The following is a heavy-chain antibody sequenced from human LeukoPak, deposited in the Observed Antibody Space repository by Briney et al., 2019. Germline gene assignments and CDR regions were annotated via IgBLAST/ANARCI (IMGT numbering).Heavy chain of an antibody. J-gene: IGHJ3*02. CDR3: ASQIVQLERRSGGAFDI. CDR2: ISSSSSYI. CDR1: GFTFSSYS. Sequence: PGGSLRLSCAASGFTFSSYSMNWVRQAPGKGLEWVSSISSSSSYIYYADSVKGRFTISRDNAKNSLYLQMNSLRAEDTAVYYCASQIVQLERRSGGAFDIWGQGTMVTVSS. D-gene: IGHD1-1*01. V-gene: IGHV3-21*01.